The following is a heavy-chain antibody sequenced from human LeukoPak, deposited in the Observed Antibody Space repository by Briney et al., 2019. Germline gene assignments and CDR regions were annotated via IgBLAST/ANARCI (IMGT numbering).Heavy chain of an antibody. D-gene: IGHD3-10*01. CDR3: ARYYHQYHHSSGTSLYGLDI. CDR1: GYTFSNYW. J-gene: IGHJ6*02. CDR2: IYPCDSDT. V-gene: IGHV5-51*01. Sequence: GESLKISFKASGYTFSNYWIGLVRQMPEKGLGWVGTIYPCDSDTKYRPSLHGQVTISVAKSITTVYLQWSSMKASDTAMYYCARYYHQYHHSSGTSLYGLDIWGQGTTVIVSS.